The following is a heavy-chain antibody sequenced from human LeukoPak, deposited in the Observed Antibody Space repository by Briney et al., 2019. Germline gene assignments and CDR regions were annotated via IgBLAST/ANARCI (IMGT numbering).Heavy chain of an antibody. CDR1: GFTFSSYD. V-gene: IGHV3-23*01. D-gene: IGHD1-26*01. Sequence: PGGSLRLSCAASGFTFSSYDMNWVRQAPGKGLEWVSTISASGGGTYYADSVKGRFTISRDTSKNTLYLQMNSLRAEDTAVYYCAKGWDYFDYWGQGTLVTVSS. CDR3: AKGWDYFDY. J-gene: IGHJ4*02. CDR2: ISASGGGT.